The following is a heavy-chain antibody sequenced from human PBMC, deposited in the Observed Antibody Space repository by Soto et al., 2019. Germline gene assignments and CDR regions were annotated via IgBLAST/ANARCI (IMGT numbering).Heavy chain of an antibody. CDR1: GFTFSSYS. V-gene: IGHV3-48*02. D-gene: IGHD3-16*02. J-gene: IGHJ3*02. CDR2: ISSSSSTI. CDR3: ARTTYPDDYVSGSYPFGAFDI. Sequence: GGSLRLFCAASGFTFSSYSMNWVRQAPGKGLEWVSYISSSSSTIYYADSVKGRFTISRDNAKNSLYLQMNSLRDEDTAVYYCARTTYPDDYVSGSYPFGAFDIWGQGTLVTVSS.